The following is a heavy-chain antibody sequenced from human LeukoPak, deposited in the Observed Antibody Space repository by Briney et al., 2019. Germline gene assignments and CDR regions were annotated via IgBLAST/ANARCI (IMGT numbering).Heavy chain of an antibody. D-gene: IGHD5-18*01. J-gene: IGHJ6*02. V-gene: IGHV3-23*01. CDR3: ATSRDRTAMAPTEGMDV. CDR2: LSGSGGYT. Sequence: PGGSLRLSCAASGFTFSSFVMSWVRQAPGKGLEWVSALSGSGGYTYYADSVKGRFTISRDNSKNTLYLQMNSLRAEDTAVYYCATSRDRTAMAPTEGMDVWGQGTTVTASS. CDR1: GFTFSSFV.